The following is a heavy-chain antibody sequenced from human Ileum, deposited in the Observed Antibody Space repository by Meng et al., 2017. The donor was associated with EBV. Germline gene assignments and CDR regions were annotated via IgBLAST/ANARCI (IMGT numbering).Heavy chain of an antibody. D-gene: IGHD2-21*01. CDR3: TTDTRFRIDS. V-gene: IGHV3-74*03. CDR2: ISHDGSNT. J-gene: IGHJ4*02. CDR1: GFTFSSYV. Sequence: EMQLVRCGEGLVQQWGSLRLSCAASGFTFSSYVMHWVSQAPGKGLVWVSRISHDGSNTMYADSVKGRFTVSRDNAKNTLYVQMNNLRAEDTAVYYCTTDTRFRIDSWGQGTLVTVSS.